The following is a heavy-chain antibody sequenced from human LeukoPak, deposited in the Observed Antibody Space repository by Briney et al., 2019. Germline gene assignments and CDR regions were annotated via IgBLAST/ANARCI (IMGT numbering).Heavy chain of an antibody. V-gene: IGHV3-23*01. J-gene: IGHJ4*02. CDR3: AKGSAWSFDY. Sequence: GGSLRLSCAASGFTFSSYGMHWVRQAPGKGLEWVSAISGSGGSTYYADSVKGRFTISRDNSKNTLILQMNSLRAEDTAFYYCAKGSAWSFDYWGQGTLVTVSS. CDR2: ISGSGGST. D-gene: IGHD6-19*01. CDR1: GFTFSSYG.